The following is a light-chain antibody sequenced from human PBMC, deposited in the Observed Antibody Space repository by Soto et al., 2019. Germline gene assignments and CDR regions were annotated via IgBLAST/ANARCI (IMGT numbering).Light chain of an antibody. CDR3: QQYCSSST. CDR1: QSVSSSY. V-gene: IGKV3-20*01. CDR2: GAS. Sequence: EIVLTQSPGTLSLSPGERATLSCRASQSVSSSYLAWYQQKPGQAPRLLIYGASSRATGIPDRFSGSGSGTGFTLTISRLEPEDFAVYYCQQYCSSSTFGPGTKVDIK. J-gene: IGKJ3*01.